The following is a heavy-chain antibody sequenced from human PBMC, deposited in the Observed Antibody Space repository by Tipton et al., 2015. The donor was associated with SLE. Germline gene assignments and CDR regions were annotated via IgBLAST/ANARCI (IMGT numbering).Heavy chain of an antibody. CDR2: IYDSGST. Sequence: TLSLTCTVSGGSISSYYWNWIRQTPGKGLEWIGYIYDSGSTNYNSSLESRVTISVDTSKNQFSLKLSSVTAADTAVYYCARLYSSGWSDAFDIWGQGTMVTVSS. CDR1: GGSISSYY. J-gene: IGHJ3*02. D-gene: IGHD6-19*01. CDR3: ARLYSSGWSDAFDI. V-gene: IGHV4-59*12.